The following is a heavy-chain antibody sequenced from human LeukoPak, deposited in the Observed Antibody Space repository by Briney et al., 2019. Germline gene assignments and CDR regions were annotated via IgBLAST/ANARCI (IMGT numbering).Heavy chain of an antibody. CDR2: MNPNSGNT. J-gene: IGHJ4*02. CDR1: GYTFTSYD. D-gene: IGHD2-2*01. V-gene: IGHV1-8*03. Sequence: ASVKVSCKASGYTFTSYDINWVRQATGQGLEWMEWMNPNSGNTGYAQKFQGRVTITRNTSISTAYMELSSLRSEDTAVYYCARVSCRTSCKGLGYWGQGTLVTVSS. CDR3: ARVSCRTSCKGLGY.